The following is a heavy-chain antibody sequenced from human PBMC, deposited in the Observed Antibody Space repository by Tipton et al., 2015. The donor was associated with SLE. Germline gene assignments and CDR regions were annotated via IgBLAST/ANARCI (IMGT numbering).Heavy chain of an antibody. CDR1: GFTVSYNH. CDR3: ARDILTGYPYGMDV. D-gene: IGHD3-9*01. J-gene: IGHJ6*02. CDR2: IYSSGNT. Sequence: SLRLSCVASGFTVSYNHMTWVRQAPGKGLEWVSVIYSSGNTDYADSVKGRFTISRDNSKNTLYLQMNSLRAEDTAVYYCARDILTGYPYGMDVWGQGTTVTVSS. V-gene: IGHV3-53*05.